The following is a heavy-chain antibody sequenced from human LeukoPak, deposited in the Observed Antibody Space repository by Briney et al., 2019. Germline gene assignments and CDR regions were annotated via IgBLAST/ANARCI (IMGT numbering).Heavy chain of an antibody. D-gene: IGHD2-15*01. CDR3: ARGLSEFCSGGSCYSYYFDY. J-gene: IGHJ4*02. Sequence: PGGSLRLSCAASGFTFSSYSMNWVRQAPGKGLEWVSSISSSSSYIYYADSVKGRFTISRDNAKNSPYLQMNSLRAEDTAVYYCARGLSEFCSGGSCYSYYFDYWGQGTLVTVSS. V-gene: IGHV3-21*04. CDR1: GFTFSSYS. CDR2: ISSSSSYI.